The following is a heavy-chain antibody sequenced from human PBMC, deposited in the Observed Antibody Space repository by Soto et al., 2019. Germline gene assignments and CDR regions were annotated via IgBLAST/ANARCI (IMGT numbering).Heavy chain of an antibody. D-gene: IGHD6-13*01. J-gene: IGHJ3*02. Sequence: PSETLSLTCTVSGGSISSGGYYWSWIRQHPGKGLEWIGYIYYSGSTYYNPSLKSRVTISVDTSKNQFSLKPSSVTAADTAVYYCARSRGDSSSWSSAFDIWGQGTMVTVSS. V-gene: IGHV4-31*03. CDR1: GGSISSGGYY. CDR2: IYYSGST. CDR3: ARSRGDSSSWSSAFDI.